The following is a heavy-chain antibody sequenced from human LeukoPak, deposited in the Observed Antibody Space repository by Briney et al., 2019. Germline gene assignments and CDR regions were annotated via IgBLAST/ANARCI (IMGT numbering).Heavy chain of an antibody. CDR3: ARDLGVAIFGVVIPDYFDY. CDR2: ISSSSSYT. D-gene: IGHD3-3*01. CDR1: GFTFSSYS. J-gene: IGHJ4*02. Sequence: PGGSLRLSCAASGFTFSSYSMNWVRQAPGRGLEWVSSISSSSSYTYYADSVKGRFTISRDNAKNSLYLQMNTLRAEDTAVYYCARDLGVAIFGVVIPDYFDYWGQGTLVTVSS. V-gene: IGHV3-21*01.